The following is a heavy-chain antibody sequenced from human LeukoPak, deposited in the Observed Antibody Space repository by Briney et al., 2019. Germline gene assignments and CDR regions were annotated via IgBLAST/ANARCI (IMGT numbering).Heavy chain of an antibody. Sequence: PGGSLRLSCAASGFSFSNDWMSWVRQAPGKGLEWVGRIKSKTDDETTDYAAPVQGRFTISRDDSENTLYLQMNSLTTEDTAVYYCTIDYDYGWGSYRLGYWGQGTLVTVSS. CDR1: GFSFSNDW. CDR2: IKSKTDDETT. D-gene: IGHD3-16*02. CDR3: TIDYDYGWGSYRLGY. V-gene: IGHV3-15*01. J-gene: IGHJ4*02.